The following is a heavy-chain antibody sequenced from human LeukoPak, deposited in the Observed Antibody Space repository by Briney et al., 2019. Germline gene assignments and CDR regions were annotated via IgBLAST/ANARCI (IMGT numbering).Heavy chain of an antibody. CDR2: IYYSGST. Sequence: SETLSLTCTVSGGSISGSTYYWGWIRQPPGKGLEWIGSIYYSGSTYYNPSLKSRVTISVDTSKNQFSLKLSSVTAADTAVYYCARQAPNYYDSSGLHDYWGQGTLVTVSS. CDR1: GGSISGSTYY. D-gene: IGHD3-22*01. CDR3: ARQAPNYYDSSGLHDY. J-gene: IGHJ4*02. V-gene: IGHV4-39*01.